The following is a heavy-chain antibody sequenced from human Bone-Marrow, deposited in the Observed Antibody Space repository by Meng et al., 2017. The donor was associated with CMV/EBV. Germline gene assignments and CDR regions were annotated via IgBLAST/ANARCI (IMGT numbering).Heavy chain of an antibody. J-gene: IGHJ6*02. CDR3: ARERPSGYSSSWYSYYYYYGMDV. CDR2: ISAYNGNT. CDR1: GYTFTSYG. D-gene: IGHD6-13*01. Sequence: ASVKVSCKASGYTFTSYGISWVRQAPGQGLEWMGWISAYNGNTNYAQKLQGRVTMTTDTSTSTAYMELRSLRSDDTAVYYCARERPSGYSSSWYSYYYYYGMDVWGQGTTVTVSS. V-gene: IGHV1-18*01.